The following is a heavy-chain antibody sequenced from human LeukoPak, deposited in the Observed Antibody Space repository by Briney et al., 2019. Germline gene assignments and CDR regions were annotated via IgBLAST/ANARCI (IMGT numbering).Heavy chain of an antibody. CDR1: GFTFSSYS. CDR2: ISSSSSTI. V-gene: IGHV3-48*01. D-gene: IGHD3-10*01. CDR3: ARDHYGSGRGWFDP. Sequence: GGSLRLSCAASGFTFSSYSKNWVRQAPGEGLEWVSYISSSSSTIYYADSVKGRFTISRDNAKNSLYLQMNSLRAEDTAVYYCARDHYGSGRGWFDPWGQGTLVTVSS. J-gene: IGHJ5*02.